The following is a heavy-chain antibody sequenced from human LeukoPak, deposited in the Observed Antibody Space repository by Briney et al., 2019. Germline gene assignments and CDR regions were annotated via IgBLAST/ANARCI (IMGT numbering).Heavy chain of an antibody. D-gene: IGHD3-16*01. CDR3: ASMGSGFMITFGGVN. J-gene: IGHJ4*02. V-gene: IGHV1-24*01. CDR2: FDPEDGET. CDR1: GYTLTELS. Sequence: ASVKVSCKVSGYTLTELSMHWVRQAPGKGLEWMGGFDPEDGETIYAQKFQGRVTMTRDTSTSTVYMELSSLRSEDTAVYYCASMGSGFMITFGGVNWGQGTLVTVSS.